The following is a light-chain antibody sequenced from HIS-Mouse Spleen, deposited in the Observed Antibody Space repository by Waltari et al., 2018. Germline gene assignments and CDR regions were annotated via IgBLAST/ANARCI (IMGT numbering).Light chain of an antibody. CDR1: SSDVGGYNY. CDR2: DVS. Sequence: QSALTQPASVSGSPGQSITIPCTGTSSDVGGYNYVSWYQQHPGKAPKLMIYDVSNRPSGVSNRFSGSKSGNTASLTISGLQAEDDADYYCSSYTSSSTLVVFGGGTKLTVL. V-gene: IGLV2-14*03. J-gene: IGLJ2*01. CDR3: SSYTSSSTLVV.